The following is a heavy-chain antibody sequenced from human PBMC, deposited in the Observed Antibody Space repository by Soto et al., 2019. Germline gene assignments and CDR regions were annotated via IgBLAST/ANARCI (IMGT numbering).Heavy chain of an antibody. CDR1: GFTFTNYW. CDR3: ARIGYSSSYFDY. Sequence: EVQLVESGGGLIQPGGSLRLSCAASGFTFTNYWMTWARQAPGKGLEWVVNIDQDGSVKYYVDSVKGRFTVTRDNAKNSVSQQMNSLRAEDTAVYYCARIGYSSSYFDYWGQGTLVTVSS. CDR2: IDQDGSVK. J-gene: IGHJ4*02. V-gene: IGHV3-7*03. D-gene: IGHD6-6*01.